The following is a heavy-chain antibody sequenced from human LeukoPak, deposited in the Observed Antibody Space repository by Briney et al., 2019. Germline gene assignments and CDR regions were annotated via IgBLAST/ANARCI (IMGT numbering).Heavy chain of an antibody. Sequence: GGSLRLSCAASGFTVSSNYMSWVRQAPGKGLEWVSLVYSGGGTYYADPVKGRFTISRDNSKNTLFLQMNSLRAEDTAVYYCASSDNRGPPTHWGQGTLVTVSS. J-gene: IGHJ4*02. V-gene: IGHV3-53*01. D-gene: IGHD7-27*01. CDR3: ASSDNRGPPTH. CDR1: GFTVSSNY. CDR2: VYSGGGT.